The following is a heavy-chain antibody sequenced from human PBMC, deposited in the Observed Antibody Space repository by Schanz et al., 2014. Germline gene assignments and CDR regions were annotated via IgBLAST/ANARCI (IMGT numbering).Heavy chain of an antibody. Sequence: EVQLVESGGGLVQPGMSLRLSCAASGMTFDDFAMHWVRQAPGKGLEWVSGISWDSGRIGYADSVKGRFTISRDNPKNSLCLQMNSLRAEDTAVYYCARDGYNAYDLKRGDYWGQGTQVAVSS. V-gene: IGHV3-9*01. CDR1: GMTFDDFA. D-gene: IGHD5-12*01. CDR2: ISWDSGRI. CDR3: ARDGYNAYDLKRGDY. J-gene: IGHJ4*02.